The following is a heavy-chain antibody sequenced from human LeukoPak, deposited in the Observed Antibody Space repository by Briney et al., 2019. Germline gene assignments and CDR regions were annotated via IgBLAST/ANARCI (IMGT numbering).Heavy chain of an antibody. V-gene: IGHV4-31*03. CDR1: GGSISSGGYY. Sequence: SETLSLTCTVSGGSISSGGYYWSWIRQHPGKGLEWIGYIYYSGSTYYNPSLKSRVTISVDTSKNQFSLKLSSVTAADTAVYYCARDERRKRGFDYWGQGTLVTVSS. D-gene: IGHD6-25*01. CDR2: IYYSGST. CDR3: ARDERRKRGFDY. J-gene: IGHJ4*02.